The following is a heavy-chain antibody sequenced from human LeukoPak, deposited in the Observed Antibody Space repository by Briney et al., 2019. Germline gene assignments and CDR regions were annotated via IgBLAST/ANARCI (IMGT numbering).Heavy chain of an antibody. J-gene: IGHJ4*02. CDR3: ARSARGLGYCSGTSCRTTHFDY. V-gene: IGHV3-11*01. Sequence: GRSLRLSCAVSAFTSTDYYTSWIRHAPEKGLEWVSYITSSVSTIYYADSVKGRFTISRDNAKNSLYLQMNSLRAEDTAVYYCARSARGLGYCSGTSCRTTHFDYWGQGTLVTVSS. D-gene: IGHD2-2*01. CDR1: AFTSTDYY. CDR2: ITSSVSTI.